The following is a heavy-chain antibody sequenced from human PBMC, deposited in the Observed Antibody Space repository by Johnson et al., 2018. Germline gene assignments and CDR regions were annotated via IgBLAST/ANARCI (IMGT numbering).Heavy chain of an antibody. CDR2: ISYDGSNK. CDR3: AKGARYYDLSSGMDV. CDR1: GFTFSNYG. J-gene: IGHJ6*02. D-gene: IGHD3-3*01. Sequence: QVQLVESGGGVVQPGRSLRLSCAASGFTFSNYGIHWVRQAPGKGLEWVAFISYDGSNKYYADSVKGRFTISRDNSKNTLYMQMNILRDEDTAVFYCAKGARYYDLSSGMDVWGQGTTVSVSS. V-gene: IGHV3-30*18.